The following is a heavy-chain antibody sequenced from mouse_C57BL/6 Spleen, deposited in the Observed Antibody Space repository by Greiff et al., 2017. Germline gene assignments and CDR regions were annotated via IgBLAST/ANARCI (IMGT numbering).Heavy chain of an antibody. CDR2: IYPRDGST. CDR1: GYTFTDHT. D-gene: IGHD1-1*01. CDR3: ARDYYGSSLYYYAMDY. V-gene: IGHV1-78*01. Sequence: VKLVESDAELVKPGASVKISCKVSGYTFTDHTIHWMKQRPEQGLEWIGYIYPRDGSTKYNEKFKGKATLTADKSSSTAYMQLNSLTSEDSAVYFCARDYYGSSLYYYAMDYWGQGTSVTVSS. J-gene: IGHJ4*01.